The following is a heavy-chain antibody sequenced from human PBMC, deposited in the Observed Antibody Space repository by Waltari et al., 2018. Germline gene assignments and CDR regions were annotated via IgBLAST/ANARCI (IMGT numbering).Heavy chain of an antibody. J-gene: IGHJ4*02. V-gene: IGHV3-74*01. CDR2: INDDGSVT. CDR3: SRDDRGYQSFDY. D-gene: IGHD3-10*01. CDR1: W. Sequence: WMHWVRQAPGKGLVWVSRINDDGSVTNYADSVKGRFTMSRDNAQNTLYLQMDSLRAEDTAVYYCSRDDRGYQSFDYWGQGTLVTVSS.